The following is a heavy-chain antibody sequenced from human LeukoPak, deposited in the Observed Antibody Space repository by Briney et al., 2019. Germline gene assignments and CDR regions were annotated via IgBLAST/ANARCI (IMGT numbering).Heavy chain of an antibody. Sequence: GGSLRLSCAASGSTFSAYEMNWVRQAPGKGLEWVSYISSSGSTIYYADSLKGRFTISRDNAKNLLYLQMNSLRAEDTAVYYCTSKGGALNYFDYWGQGTLVTVSS. V-gene: IGHV3-48*03. J-gene: IGHJ4*02. CDR2: ISSSGSTI. CDR3: TSKGGALNYFDY. D-gene: IGHD1-26*01. CDR1: GSTFSAYE.